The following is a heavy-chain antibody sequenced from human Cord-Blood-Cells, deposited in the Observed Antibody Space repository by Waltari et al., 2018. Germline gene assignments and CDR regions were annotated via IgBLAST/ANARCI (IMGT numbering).Heavy chain of an antibody. D-gene: IGHD1-26*01. CDR2: ISGSGGST. Sequence: EVQLLESGGGLVQPGGSLRLSCAASGFTFSSYAMSWVRQAPGKGLEWVSAISGSGGSTYYADSVKGRFTISRDNAKNTLYLQMNSLRAEDTAVYYCAKARLPGGGSYYYWGQGTLVTVSS. V-gene: IGHV3-23*01. J-gene: IGHJ4*02. CDR3: AKARLPGGGSYYY. CDR1: GFTFSSYA.